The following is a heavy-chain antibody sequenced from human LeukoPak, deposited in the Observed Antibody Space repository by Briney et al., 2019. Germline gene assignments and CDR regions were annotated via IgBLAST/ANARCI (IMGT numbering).Heavy chain of an antibody. CDR2: ISVYSGNT. CDR3: ARESHDWFDP. J-gene: IGHJ5*02. Sequence: ASVKVSCKASGYTFSSYAISWVRQAPGQGLEWMGWISVYSGNTQYAQKFQGRVTMTTDTSTSTAYMELRSLRSDDTAVYYCARESHDWFDPWGQGALVTVSS. V-gene: IGHV1-18*01. CDR1: GYTFSSYA.